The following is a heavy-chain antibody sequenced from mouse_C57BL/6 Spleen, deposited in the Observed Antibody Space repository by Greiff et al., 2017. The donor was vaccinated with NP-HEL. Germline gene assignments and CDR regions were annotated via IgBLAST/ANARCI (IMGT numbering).Heavy chain of an antibody. V-gene: IGHV1-82*01. CDR2: IYPGDGDT. CDR1: GYAFSSSW. CDR3: ARRGYGSSYVGFAY. Sequence: QVQLQQSGPELVKPGASVKISCKASGYAFSSSWMNWVKQRPGKGLEWIGRIYPGDGDTNYNGKFKGKATLTADKSSSTAYMQLSSLTSEDSAVYFCARRGYGSSYVGFAYWGQGTLVTVSA. J-gene: IGHJ3*01. D-gene: IGHD1-1*01.